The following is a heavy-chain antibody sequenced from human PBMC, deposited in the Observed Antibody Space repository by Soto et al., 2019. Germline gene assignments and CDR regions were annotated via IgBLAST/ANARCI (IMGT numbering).Heavy chain of an antibody. V-gene: IGHV3-30-3*01. D-gene: IGHD1-20*01. CDR3: ASDQTGITTTGGGRIDH. CDR1: GFTFSTHA. Sequence: QVQLVESGGGVVQPGRSLRLSCAASGFTFSTHAMHWVRQAPGKGLECVAIVSCDGSNKYYADSVKGRFTISRDNSKNTLYLQMSGLTPQYTAVYYCASDQTGITTTGGGRIDHWGQGTLVTVSS. J-gene: IGHJ4*02. CDR2: VSCDGSNK.